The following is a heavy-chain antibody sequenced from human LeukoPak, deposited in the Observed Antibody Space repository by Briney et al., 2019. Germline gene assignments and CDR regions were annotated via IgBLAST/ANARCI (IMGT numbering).Heavy chain of an antibody. CDR1: GFTFSNAW. CDR2: IKSKTDGGTT. D-gene: IGHD4-17*01. Sequence: GGSLRLSCAASGFTFSNAWMSWVRQAPGKGLEWVGRIKSKTDGGTTDYAAPVKGRFTISRDDSKNTLYLQMNSLKTEDTAVYYCARDGGDYDYGDYDLDDIWGQGTMVTVSS. V-gene: IGHV3-15*01. CDR3: ARDGGDYDYGDYDLDDI. J-gene: IGHJ3*02.